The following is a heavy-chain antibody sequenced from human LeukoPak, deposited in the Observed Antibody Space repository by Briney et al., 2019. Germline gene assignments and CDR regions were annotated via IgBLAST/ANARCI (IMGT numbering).Heavy chain of an antibody. CDR3: TRALGYPYYAMDV. V-gene: IGHV1-3*01. Sequence: ASVKISCKASGYTFTAYVMHWVRQAPGQRLEWMGWINAGNGNTKYSQEFQGRVTTTRDTFANTIYMELSSLRSEDTAVYYCTRALGYPYYAMDVWGQGTTVTVSS. J-gene: IGHJ6*02. CDR1: GYTFTAYV. CDR2: INAGNGNT. D-gene: IGHD5-12*01.